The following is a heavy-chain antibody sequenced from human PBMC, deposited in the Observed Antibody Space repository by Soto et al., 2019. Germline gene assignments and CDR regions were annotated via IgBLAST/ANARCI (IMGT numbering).Heavy chain of an antibody. J-gene: IGHJ6*02. D-gene: IGHD3-3*01. CDR2: FGGDENYT. Sequence: VGSLTLSCGASGFSVKRYWMHWVRQAPGKGLVWLSLFGGDENYTDYADSVRGRFTISRDIAKNTIYLQMNSLRAEDTAVYYWGKGKELGVVRYGLDAWGQGTTVTVSS. CDR1: GFSVKRYW. V-gene: IGHV3-74*01. CDR3: GKGKELGVVRYGLDA.